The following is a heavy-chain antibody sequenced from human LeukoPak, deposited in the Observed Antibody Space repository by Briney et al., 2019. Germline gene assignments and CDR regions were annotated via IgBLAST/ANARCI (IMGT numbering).Heavy chain of an antibody. D-gene: IGHD4-23*01. J-gene: IGHJ4*02. CDR2: INPSGGST. CDR3: AGDSDYGGNSKPYYFDY. V-gene: IGHV1-46*01. Sequence: ASVKVSCTASGYTFTSYYMHWVRQAPGQGLEWMGIINPSGGSTSYAQKFQGRVTMTRDTSTSTVYMELSSLRSEDTAVYYCAGDSDYGGNSKPYYFDYWGQGTLVTVSS. CDR1: GYTFTSYY.